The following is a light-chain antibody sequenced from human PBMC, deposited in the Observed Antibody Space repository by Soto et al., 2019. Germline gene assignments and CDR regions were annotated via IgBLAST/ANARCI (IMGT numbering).Light chain of an antibody. CDR3: QQYNNWPPIT. CDR2: DTS. CDR1: QSVSSY. V-gene: IGKV3D-15*01. Sequence: EIVLTQSPGTLSLSPGERATLYCRASQSVSSYLAWFQQKPGQAPRLLIYDTSNRATGIPARFSGSGSGTEFTLTISSLQSEDFAVYYCQQYNNWPPITFGQGTRLEI. J-gene: IGKJ5*01.